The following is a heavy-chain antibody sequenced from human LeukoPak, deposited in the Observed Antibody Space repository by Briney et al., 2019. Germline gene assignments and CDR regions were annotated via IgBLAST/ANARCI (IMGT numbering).Heavy chain of an antibody. CDR1: GGSISSYY. Sequence: SETLSLTCTVSGGSISSYYWSWIRQPPGKGLEWIGYIYYSGSTNYNPSLKSRVTISVDTSKNQFSLKLSSVTAADTAVYYCARVPVATIQGYYYYYMDVWGKGTTVTVSS. V-gene: IGHV4-59*01. J-gene: IGHJ6*03. CDR2: IYYSGST. CDR3: ARVPVATIQGYYYYYMDV. D-gene: IGHD5-24*01.